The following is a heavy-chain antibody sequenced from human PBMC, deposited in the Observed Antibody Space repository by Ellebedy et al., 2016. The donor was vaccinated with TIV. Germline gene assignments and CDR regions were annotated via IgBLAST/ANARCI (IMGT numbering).Heavy chain of an antibody. J-gene: IGHJ3*02. CDR2: INHSGST. CDR3: ARVRSSGWYGGHHDAFDI. D-gene: IGHD6-19*01. V-gene: IGHV4-34*01. Sequence: SETLSLTCTVSGGSISSYYWSWIRQPPGKGLEWIGEINHSGSTNYNPSLKSRVTISVDTSKNQFSLKLSSVTAADTAVYYCARVRSSGWYGGHHDAFDIWGQGTMVTVSS. CDR1: GGSISSYY.